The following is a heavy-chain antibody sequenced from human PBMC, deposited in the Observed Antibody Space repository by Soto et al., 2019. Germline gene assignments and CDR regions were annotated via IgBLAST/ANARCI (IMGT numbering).Heavy chain of an antibody. CDR2: ISYDGSNK. CDR1: GFTFSSYS. V-gene: IGHV3-30-3*01. CDR3: ERDRYCSGGSCYDYYYGMDV. D-gene: IGHD2-15*01. Sequence: GGSLRLSGAASGFTFSSYSIHWVRQAPCKGLEWVAVISYDGSNKYYADSVKGRFTISRDNSKNTLYLQMNSLRAEDTAVYYCERDRYCSGGSCYDYYYGMDVWGQGTTVTVSS. J-gene: IGHJ6*02.